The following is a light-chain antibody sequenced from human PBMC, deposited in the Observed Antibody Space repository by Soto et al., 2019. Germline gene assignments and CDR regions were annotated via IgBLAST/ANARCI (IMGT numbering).Light chain of an antibody. V-gene: IGKV1-39*01. CDR2: AAS. CDR3: QQSYSTLTWT. CDR1: QSISNY. J-gene: IGKJ1*01. Sequence: DIQMTQSPSSLSASVGDRVTITCWASQSISNYLNWYQQKPGKAPKLLIYAASSLQSGVPSRFSGSGSGTDFTLTISSLQPEDFATYYCQQSYSTLTWTFGQGTKVEIK.